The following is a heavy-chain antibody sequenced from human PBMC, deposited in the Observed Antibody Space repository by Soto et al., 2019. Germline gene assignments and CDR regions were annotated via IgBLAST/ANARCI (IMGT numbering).Heavy chain of an antibody. V-gene: IGHV3-21*01. J-gene: IGHJ4*02. Sequence: PAGSLRLSCAGSGFSFSSYSLNWVRQAPGKGLEWVSSISCSSSYIYYADSEKGRFTISGDNDKHSLYILMYSLRAEDPAVYYCARGHDYGGTSGYWGQGTLGTVSS. CDR1: GFSFSSYS. D-gene: IGHD4-17*01. CDR2: ISCSSSYI. CDR3: ARGHDYGGTSGY.